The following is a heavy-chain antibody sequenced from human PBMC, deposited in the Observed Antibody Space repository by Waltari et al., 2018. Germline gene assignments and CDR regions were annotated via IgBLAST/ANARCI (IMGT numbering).Heavy chain of an antibody. Sequence: QVQLQESGPGLVKPSETLSLTCFVSGGSISSYYWRWIRQPPGKGLEWIGYISYSGNTNYNPSLKSRVTISVDTSKNQFSLSLSAVTAADTAVYYCARAGGFGSGSTTWGQGTLVTVSS. CDR1: GGSISSYY. J-gene: IGHJ5*02. V-gene: IGHV4-59*01. CDR3: ARAGGFGSGSTT. CDR2: ISYSGNT. D-gene: IGHD3-10*01.